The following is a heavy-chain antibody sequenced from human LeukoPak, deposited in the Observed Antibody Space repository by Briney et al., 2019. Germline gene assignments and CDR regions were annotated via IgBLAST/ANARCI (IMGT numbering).Heavy chain of an antibody. CDR2: IIPIFGTA. D-gene: IGHD3-22*01. CDR3: ARSSGYYYVRFDY. J-gene: IGHJ4*02. Sequence: ASVKVSCKASGGTFSSYAISWVRQAPGQWLEWMGGIIPIFGTANYAQKFQGRVTITADESTSTAYMELSSLRSEDTAVYYCARSSGYYYVRFDYWGQGTLVTVSS. V-gene: IGHV1-69*01. CDR1: GGTFSSYA.